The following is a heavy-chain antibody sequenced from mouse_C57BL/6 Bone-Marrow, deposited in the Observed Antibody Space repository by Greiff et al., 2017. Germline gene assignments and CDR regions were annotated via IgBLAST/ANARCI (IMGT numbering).Heavy chain of an antibody. CDR2: ISPGSGRT. CDR3: ARGYSSSYGYCDV. J-gene: IGHJ1*03. D-gene: IGHD1-1*01. CDR1: GYTFTSYW. Sequence: QVQLQQPGAELVKPGASVKMSCKASGYTFTSYWITWVKQRPGQGLEWIGDISPGSGRTNYNEKFKSTATLTVDTSSSTAYMQLSSLTSEDSAVYYCARGYSSSYGYCDVWGTGTTVTVSS. V-gene: IGHV1-55*01.